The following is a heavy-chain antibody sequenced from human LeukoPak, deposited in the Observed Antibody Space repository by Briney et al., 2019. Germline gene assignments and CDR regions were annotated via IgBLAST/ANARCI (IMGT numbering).Heavy chain of an antibody. CDR2: ISNNGGYT. D-gene: IGHD6-19*01. J-gene: IGHJ3*02. Sequence: PGGSLRLSCAASGFTFSSSAMSWVRQAPGKGLEWVSAISNNGGYTYYADSVQGRFTISRDNSKSTLCLQMSSLRVEDTAIYYCARRGGSRGWGAFDIWGQGTIVTVSS. CDR1: GFTFSSSA. CDR3: ARRGGSRGWGAFDI. V-gene: IGHV3-23*01.